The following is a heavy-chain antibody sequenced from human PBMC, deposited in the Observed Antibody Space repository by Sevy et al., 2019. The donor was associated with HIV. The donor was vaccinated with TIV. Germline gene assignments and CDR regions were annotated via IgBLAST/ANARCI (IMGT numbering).Heavy chain of an antibody. CDR3: ARAVGYYDSSGYLAWFDP. CDR1: GGSISSGGYY. D-gene: IGHD3-22*01. V-gene: IGHV4-31*03. CDR2: IYYSGNT. J-gene: IGHJ5*02. Sequence: SETLSLTCTVSGGSISSGGYYWSWIRQHPGKGLEWIGYIYYSGNTYYNPSLRSRLTISLDTSKNQFSLKLSSVTAAYTAVYYCARAVGYYDSSGYLAWFDPWGQGTLVTVSS.